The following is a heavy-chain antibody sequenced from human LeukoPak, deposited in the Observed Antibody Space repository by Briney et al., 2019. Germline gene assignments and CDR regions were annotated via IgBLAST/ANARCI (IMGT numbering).Heavy chain of an antibody. V-gene: IGHV4-59*01. J-gene: IGHJ3*02. Sequence: SETLSLTCTVSGGSISSYYWSWIRQPPGKGLEWIGYIYYSGSTNYNPSLKSRVTISVDTSKNQFSLKLSSVTAADTAVYYCAYDGSGSYYPSFAFDIWGQGTMVTVSS. CDR1: GGSISSYY. CDR2: IYYSGST. D-gene: IGHD3-10*01. CDR3: AYDGSGSYYPSFAFDI.